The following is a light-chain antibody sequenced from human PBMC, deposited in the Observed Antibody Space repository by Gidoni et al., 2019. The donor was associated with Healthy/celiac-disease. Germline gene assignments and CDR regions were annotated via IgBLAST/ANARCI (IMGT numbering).Light chain of an antibody. J-gene: IGLJ3*02. CDR2: EDN. Sequence: FMLTQPHSVSESPGKTVTISCTRSSGSIASNYVQWYQQRPGSAPTTVIYEDNQRPSGVPDRFSVSIDSSSNSASLTISGLKTEDEADYYCQSYDSSNQVFGGGTKLTVL. V-gene: IGLV6-57*03. CDR1: SGSIASNY. CDR3: QSYDSSNQV.